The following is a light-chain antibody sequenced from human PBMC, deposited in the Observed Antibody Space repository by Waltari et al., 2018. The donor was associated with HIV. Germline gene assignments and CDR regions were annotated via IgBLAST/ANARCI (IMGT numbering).Light chain of an antibody. V-gene: IGLV3-19*01. CDR2: GKN. Sequence: SGLTQDPAVSVALGQTVRITCQGDSPRNYYATWYQQKPGQAPVLVIYGKNNRPSGIPDRFSGSSSGNTASLTITATQADDEADYYCNSWDTNPEGVVFGGGTKLTVL. CDR1: SPRNYY. CDR3: NSWDTNPEGVV. J-gene: IGLJ3*02.